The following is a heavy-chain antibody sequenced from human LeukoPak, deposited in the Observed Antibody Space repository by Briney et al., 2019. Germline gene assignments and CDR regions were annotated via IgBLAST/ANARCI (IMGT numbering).Heavy chain of an antibody. CDR3: ASRNLGNDY. D-gene: IGHD7-27*01. Sequence: SETLSLTCTVSGGSISSYYWSWIRQSPGKGLGWIGYIYYTGTSDNPSLKSRVTISADTSKNQFSLKLISVTAADTAVYYCASRNLGNDYWGQGTLVTVSS. CDR2: IYYTGT. V-gene: IGHV4-59*01. J-gene: IGHJ4*02. CDR1: GGSISSYY.